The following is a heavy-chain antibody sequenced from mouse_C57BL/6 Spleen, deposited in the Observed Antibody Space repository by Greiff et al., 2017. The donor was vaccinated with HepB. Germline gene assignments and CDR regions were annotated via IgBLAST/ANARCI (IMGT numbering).Heavy chain of an antibody. CDR2: IYPRSGNT. J-gene: IGHJ2*01. CDR3: ARFTTVVATDY. D-gene: IGHD1-1*01. V-gene: IGHV1-81*01. CDR1: GYIFTSYG. Sequence: VKLMESGAELARPGASVKLSCKASGYIFTSYGISWVKQRTGQGLEWIGEIYPRSGNTYYNEKFKGKATLTADKSSSTAYMELRSLTSEDSAVYFCARFTTVVATDYWGQGTTLTDSS.